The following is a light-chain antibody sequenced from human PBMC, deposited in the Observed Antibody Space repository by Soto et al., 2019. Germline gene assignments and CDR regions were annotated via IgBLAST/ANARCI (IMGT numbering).Light chain of an antibody. CDR1: SSNIGAGYD. V-gene: IGLV1-40*01. CDR3: CSYAGTCTVF. CDR2: GNS. J-gene: IGLJ2*01. Sequence: QSVLTQPPSVSGAPGQRVTISCTGSSSNIGAGYDVHWYQQLPGTAPKLLIYGNSNRPSGVPDRFSGSKSGTSASLAITGLQAEDEADYYCCSYAGTCTVFFGGGTKLTVL.